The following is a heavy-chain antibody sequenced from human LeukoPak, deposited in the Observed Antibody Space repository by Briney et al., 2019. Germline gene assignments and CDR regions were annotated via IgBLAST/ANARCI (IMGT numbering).Heavy chain of an antibody. Sequence: PGRSLRLSCTASGFTFGDFTMTWVRQGPGKGLEWVGFIRSKAYGGTAEYAAPVKDRFSISRDDSKSIAYLQMTSLKTEDTGVYYCVRGGYSYGFWGQGTMVTVSS. V-gene: IGHV3-49*04. CDR1: GFTFGDFT. J-gene: IGHJ3*01. D-gene: IGHD5-18*01. CDR2: IRSKAYGGTA. CDR3: VRGGYSYGF.